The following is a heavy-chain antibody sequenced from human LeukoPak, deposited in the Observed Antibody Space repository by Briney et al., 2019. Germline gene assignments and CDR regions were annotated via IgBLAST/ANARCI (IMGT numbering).Heavy chain of an antibody. CDR2: IKSKTDGGTT. CDR3: TTPPYYYDSSGKINDY. V-gene: IGHV3-15*01. J-gene: IGHJ4*02. CDR1: GFTFSNAW. Sequence: GGSLRLSCAASGFTFSNAWMSWVRQAPGEGLEWVGRIKSKTDGGTTDYAAPVKGRFTISRDDSKNTLYLQMNSLKTEDAAVYYCTTPPYYYDSSGKINDYWGQGTLVTASS. D-gene: IGHD3-22*01.